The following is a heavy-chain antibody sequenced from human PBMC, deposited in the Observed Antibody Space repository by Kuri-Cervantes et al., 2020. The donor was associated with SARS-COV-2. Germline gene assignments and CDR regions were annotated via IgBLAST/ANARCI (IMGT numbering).Heavy chain of an antibody. CDR2: ISAYNGNT. Sequence: ASVKVSCKASGYTFTSYGISWVRQAPGQGLEWMGWISAYNGNTNYAQKLQGRVTMTTDTSTSTAYMELRSLRSDDTAVYYCARATMSHYYDSSPRWFDPWGQGTRVTVSS. J-gene: IGHJ5*02. V-gene: IGHV1-18*01. D-gene: IGHD3-22*01. CDR1: GYTFTSYG. CDR3: ARATMSHYYDSSPRWFDP.